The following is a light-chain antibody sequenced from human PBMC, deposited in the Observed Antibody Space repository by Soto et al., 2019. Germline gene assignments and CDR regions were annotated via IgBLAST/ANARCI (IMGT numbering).Light chain of an antibody. CDR3: QQYGTAWWT. CDR2: GAS. V-gene: IGKV3-20*01. J-gene: IGKJ1*01. Sequence: EIVLTQSPGTLSVSPGDRATLSCRASQSVNNNYLAWYQQKPGRAPRLLIYGASRRATGIPDRFRGSGSGTDFTLTISRLEAEDFAVYFCQQYGTAWWTFGQGT. CDR1: QSVNNNY.